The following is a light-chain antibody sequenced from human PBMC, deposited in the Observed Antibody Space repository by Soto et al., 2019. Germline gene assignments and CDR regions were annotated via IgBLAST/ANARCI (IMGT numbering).Light chain of an antibody. Sequence: QSVLTQPPSVSAAPGQKVTISCSGSSSNIGNNYVSWYQQVPGTAPKLLIYDNDKRPSGIPDRFSGSKSGTSATLDITGLQTGDEADYYCGTWDSSLSAVVFGGGTKLTVL. J-gene: IGLJ2*01. CDR2: DND. CDR3: GTWDSSLSAVV. V-gene: IGLV1-51*01. CDR1: SSNIGNNY.